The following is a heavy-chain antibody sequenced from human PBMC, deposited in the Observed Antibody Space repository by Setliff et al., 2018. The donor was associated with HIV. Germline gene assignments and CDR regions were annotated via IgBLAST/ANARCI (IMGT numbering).Heavy chain of an antibody. D-gene: IGHD3-10*01. Sequence: PSETLSLTCTVSGGSISSYYWSWVRQPPGKGLEWIGYIYYSGNTHYNPSLKSRVTMSVDTSKNQFSLKLSSVTAADTAVYYCARARGLLPYYYLDVWGKGTTVTVSS. V-gene: IGHV4-59*12. CDR1: GGSISSYY. J-gene: IGHJ6*03. CDR3: ARARGLLPYYYLDV. CDR2: IYYSGNT.